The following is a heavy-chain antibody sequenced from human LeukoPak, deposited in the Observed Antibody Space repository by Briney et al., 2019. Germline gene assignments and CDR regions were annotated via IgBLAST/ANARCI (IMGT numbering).Heavy chain of an antibody. CDR1: GFTFSDYY. Sequence: PGGSLRLSCAASGFTFSDYYMSWIRQAPGKGLEWVPYISSSGSTIYYADSVKGRFTISRDNAKNSLYLQMNSLRAEDTAVYYCAIDIWGEQWLPNPDFDYWGQGTLVTVSS. CDR3: AIDIWGEQWLPNPDFDY. CDR2: ISSSGSTI. V-gene: IGHV3-11*01. J-gene: IGHJ4*02. D-gene: IGHD6-19*01.